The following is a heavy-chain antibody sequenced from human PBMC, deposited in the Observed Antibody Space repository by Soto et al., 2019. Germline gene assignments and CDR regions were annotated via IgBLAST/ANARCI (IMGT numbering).Heavy chain of an antibody. CDR2: LIPISRTP. Sequence: QVQLVQSGAEVKKPGSSVKVSCKASGGTLSNYVINWVRQAPGQGLERMGGLIPISRTPYYAKKFQGRVTITADEITSTAYMELSSLRSEDTAVYYCARGGFSGSHFAYWGQGTLVTVSS. CDR3: ARGGFSGSHFAY. CDR1: GGTLSNYV. V-gene: IGHV1-69*01. J-gene: IGHJ4*02. D-gene: IGHD1-26*01.